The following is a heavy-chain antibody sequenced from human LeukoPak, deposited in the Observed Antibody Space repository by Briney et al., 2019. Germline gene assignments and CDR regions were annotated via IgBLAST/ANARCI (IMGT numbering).Heavy chain of an antibody. Sequence: PGGSLRLSCAASGFTFSNYWMHWVRQTPGKGLVWVSRIISDGSSTSYADSVKGRFTISRDNAKNTLYLQMNGLRAEDTAVYYCARDGPLPDYWGQGTLVTVSS. CDR3: ARDGPLPDY. J-gene: IGHJ4*02. V-gene: IGHV3-74*01. CDR2: IISDGSST. CDR1: GFTFSNYW.